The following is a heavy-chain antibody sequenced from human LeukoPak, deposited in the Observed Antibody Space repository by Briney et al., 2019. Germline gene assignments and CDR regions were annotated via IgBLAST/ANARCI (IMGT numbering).Heavy chain of an antibody. D-gene: IGHD3-10*02. CDR2: INSDGSGA. V-gene: IGHV3-74*03. J-gene: IGHJ4*02. Sequence: PGGSLRLSCAASGFTFSSSGMHWVRQAPGKGLEGVSRINSDGSGATYADSVKGRFTISRDNAKNTLYLQMNSLRAEDTAVYYCARDRYYVLDYWGQGILVTVSS. CDR1: GFTFSSSG. CDR3: ARDRYYVLDY.